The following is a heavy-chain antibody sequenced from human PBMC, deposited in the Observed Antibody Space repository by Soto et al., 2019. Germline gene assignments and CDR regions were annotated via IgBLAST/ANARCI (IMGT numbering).Heavy chain of an antibody. Sequence: SETLSLTCAVSGGSISSGGYSWSWIRQPPGKGLYWIGYMYHSXXXXXXXSXXXXXXXSIXXSQXXXSXXXXXXXAADTAVYYCARVPDYWGQGILVTVSS. CDR3: ARVPDY. V-gene: IGHV4-30-2*01. CDR1: GGSISSGGYS. D-gene: IGHD2-2*01. CDR2: MYHSXXX. J-gene: IGHJ4*02.